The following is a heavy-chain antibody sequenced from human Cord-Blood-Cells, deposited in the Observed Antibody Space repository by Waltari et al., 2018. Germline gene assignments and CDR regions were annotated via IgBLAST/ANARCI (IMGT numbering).Heavy chain of an antibody. CDR1: GFTFSSYW. V-gene: IGHV3-7*01. D-gene: IGHD2-15*01. J-gene: IGHJ3*02. CDR2: IKQDGSEK. CDR3: ARDKHCSGGSCYVNAFDI. Sequence: SCAASGFTFSSYWMSWVRQAPGKGLEWVANIKQDGSEKYYVDSVKGRFTISRDNAKNSLYLQMNSLRAEDTAVYYCARDKHCSGGSCYVNAFDIWGQGTMVTVSS.